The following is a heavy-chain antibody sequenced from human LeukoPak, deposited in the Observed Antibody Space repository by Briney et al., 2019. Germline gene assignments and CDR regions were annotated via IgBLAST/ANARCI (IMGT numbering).Heavy chain of an antibody. CDR3: ARVGRGDIYGYADY. CDR1: VLTVSSNY. V-gene: IGHV3-66*01. J-gene: IGHJ4*02. CDR2: LYTGGNT. D-gene: IGHD5-18*01. Sequence: GGPLKLSCAPSVLTVSSNYMSGVPQFPGKGLEGVSVLYTGGNTYYADSVKGRFTISRDNSKNTLYIQMNSLRAEDTAVYCCARVGRGDIYGYADYWGQGTLVTVSS.